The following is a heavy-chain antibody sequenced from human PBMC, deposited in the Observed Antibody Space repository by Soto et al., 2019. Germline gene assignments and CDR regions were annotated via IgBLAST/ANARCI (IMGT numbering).Heavy chain of an antibody. Sequence: SETLSLTCTVSGGSISSYYWSWIRQPPGKGLEWIGYIYYSGSTNYNPSLKSRVTISVDTSKNQFSLKLSSVTAADTAVYYCARAISYWGYMDVWGKGTTVTVSS. CDR1: GGSISSYY. CDR2: IYYSGST. V-gene: IGHV4-59*01. J-gene: IGHJ6*03. D-gene: IGHD1-26*01. CDR3: ARAISYWGYMDV.